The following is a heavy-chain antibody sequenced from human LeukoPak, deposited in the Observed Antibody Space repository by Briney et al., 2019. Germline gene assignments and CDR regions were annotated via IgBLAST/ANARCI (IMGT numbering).Heavy chain of an antibody. D-gene: IGHD1-1*01. CDR1: GDSITSDD. CDR2: AYHSGIT. J-gene: IGHJ5*02. Sequence: SETLSLTCTVSGDSITSDDWSWIRQPPGKGLEWIGYAYHSGITNYNPSLKSRVTISVDTSESQFSLRLSSVTAADTAIIYCARHGGTFDPWGQGILVTVSS. CDR3: ARHGGTFDP. V-gene: IGHV4-59*01.